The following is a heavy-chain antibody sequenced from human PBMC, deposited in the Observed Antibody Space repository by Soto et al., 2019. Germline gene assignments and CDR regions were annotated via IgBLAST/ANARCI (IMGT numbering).Heavy chain of an antibody. Sequence: ASVKVSCKASGYTFTSYGISWVRQAPGQGLEWMGWISAYNGNTNYAQKLQGRVTMTTDTSTSTAYMELRSLRSDDTAVYYCARKDCTNGVCYTNYWGQGTLVTVAS. CDR2: ISAYNGNT. J-gene: IGHJ4*02. CDR1: GYTFTSYG. D-gene: IGHD2-8*01. V-gene: IGHV1-18*01. CDR3: ARKDCTNGVCYTNY.